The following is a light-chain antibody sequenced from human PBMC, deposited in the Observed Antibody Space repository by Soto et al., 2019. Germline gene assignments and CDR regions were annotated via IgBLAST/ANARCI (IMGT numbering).Light chain of an antibody. CDR3: QQYDNLPLT. Sequence: DIQMTQSPSSLSAYVGDRVTITCQASHDIRNYLNWYQQKPGQAPKLLIHDASRLQTGVPSRFSGSGSGTDFIFTISSLQPDDIATYHCQQYDNLPLTFGGGTKVDIK. CDR2: DAS. CDR1: HDIRNY. V-gene: IGKV1-33*01. J-gene: IGKJ4*01.